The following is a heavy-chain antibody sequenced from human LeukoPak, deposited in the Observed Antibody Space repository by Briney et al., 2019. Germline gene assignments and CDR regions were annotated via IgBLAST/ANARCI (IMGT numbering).Heavy chain of an antibody. CDR2: IRSKSNGGTT. CDR3: AKAPYGDYGPFYGMDV. D-gene: IGHD4-17*01. Sequence: GGSLILSCAASGFTFSTVWMSWFRQAPGKGLEWVGRIRSKSNGGTTDYADSVKGRFTISRDNSKNTLYLQMNSLRAEDTAVYYCAKAPYGDYGPFYGMDVWGQGTTVTVSS. J-gene: IGHJ6*02. V-gene: IGHV3-15*01. CDR1: GFTFSTVW.